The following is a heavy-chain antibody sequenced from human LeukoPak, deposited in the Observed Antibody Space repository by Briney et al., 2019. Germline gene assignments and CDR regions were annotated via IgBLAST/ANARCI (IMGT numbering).Heavy chain of an antibody. Sequence: PGGSLRLSCAASGFTFRNHWMTWVRQAPGKGLEWVANIKKDGSEKYYVDSVKGRFTISRDNSKNSLYLQMNSLRAEDTAVYYCATGDYGAFDIWGQGTMVTVSS. CDR3: ATGDYGAFDI. CDR1: GFTFRNHW. V-gene: IGHV3-7*01. D-gene: IGHD4-17*01. CDR2: IKKDGSEK. J-gene: IGHJ3*02.